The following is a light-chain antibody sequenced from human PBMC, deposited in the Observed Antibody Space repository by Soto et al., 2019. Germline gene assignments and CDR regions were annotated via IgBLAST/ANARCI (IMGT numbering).Light chain of an antibody. CDR2: KND. V-gene: IGLV1-47*01. J-gene: IGLJ1*01. Sequence: QSALTQPPSASWTPGQRVTISLSGSTSNIGKNFVYWYQQLPGMAPRLLIYKNDQRPSGVPDRFSGSKSGTSASLAISGVRSEDEADYFCAVWDDSLTAYLFGSGTKVTVL. CDR1: TSNIGKNF. CDR3: AVWDDSLTAYL.